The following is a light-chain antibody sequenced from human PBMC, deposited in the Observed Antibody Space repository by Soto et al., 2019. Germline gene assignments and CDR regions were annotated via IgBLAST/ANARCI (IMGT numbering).Light chain of an antibody. CDR3: QQRRNWPPVT. Sequence: EIVLTQSPATLSLSPGERATLSCRASQSVSSNLAWYQQKPGQAPRLLISDASNRATGIPARFSGSGSGTAFTLTISSLGPEDFAVYYCQQRRNWPPVTFGQGTRLEIK. J-gene: IGKJ5*01. CDR1: QSVSSN. V-gene: IGKV3-11*01. CDR2: DAS.